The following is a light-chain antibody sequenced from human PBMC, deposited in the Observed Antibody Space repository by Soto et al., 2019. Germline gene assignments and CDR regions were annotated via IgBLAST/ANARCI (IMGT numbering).Light chain of an antibody. CDR1: QTISSW. CDR3: QQYNSYPLT. Sequence: DIQMTQSPSTLSGSVGDRVTITCRASQTISSWLAWYQQKPGKAPKLLIYKASTLKSGVPSRFSGSGSGTEFTLTISSLQPDDFATYYCQQYNSYPLTLGQGTRLEIK. CDR2: KAS. V-gene: IGKV1-5*03. J-gene: IGKJ5*01.